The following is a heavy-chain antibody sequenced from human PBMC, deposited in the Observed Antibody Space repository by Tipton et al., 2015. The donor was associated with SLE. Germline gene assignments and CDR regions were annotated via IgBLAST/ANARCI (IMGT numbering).Heavy chain of an antibody. CDR3: AKSMVYYDSSGPFH. CDR2: ISSSSSYK. D-gene: IGHD3-22*01. CDR1: GFTFSSYS. V-gene: IGHV3-21*01. Sequence: SLRLSCAASGFTFSSYSMNWVRQAPGKGLEWVSSISSSSSYKYYADSVKGRFTISRDNSKNTLYLQMNSLRAEDTAVYYCAKSMVYYDSSGPFHWGQGTLVTVSS. J-gene: IGHJ4*02.